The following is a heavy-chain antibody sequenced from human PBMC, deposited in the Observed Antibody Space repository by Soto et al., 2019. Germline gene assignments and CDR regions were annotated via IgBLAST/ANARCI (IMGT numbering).Heavy chain of an antibody. Sequence: QVQLVQSGAEVKKPGASVKVSCKASGYTFTSYGISWVRQAPGQGLEWMGWISAYNGNTNYAQKLQGRVTMTTDTSTSTDYMERRSLRSDDTAVYYCARGQGIVVVAATLYWFDPWGQGTLVTVSS. V-gene: IGHV1-18*01. CDR1: GYTFTSYG. CDR3: ARGQGIVVVAATLYWFDP. J-gene: IGHJ5*02. D-gene: IGHD2-15*01. CDR2: ISAYNGNT.